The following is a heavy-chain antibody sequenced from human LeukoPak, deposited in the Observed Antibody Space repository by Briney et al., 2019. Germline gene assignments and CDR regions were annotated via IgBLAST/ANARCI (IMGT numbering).Heavy chain of an antibody. J-gene: IGHJ4*02. CDR3: ARSDSYYREIDY. CDR1: GYSFTNYW. D-gene: IGHD3-10*01. V-gene: IGHV5-51*01. Sequence: GESLKISCKGSGYSFTNYWIAWVRQMPGKGLEWMGVIFPGDYDTRYSPSFQGQVTISADKSISTACLQWSSLKASDTAMYYCARSDSYYREIDYWGQGALVTVSS. CDR2: IFPGDYDT.